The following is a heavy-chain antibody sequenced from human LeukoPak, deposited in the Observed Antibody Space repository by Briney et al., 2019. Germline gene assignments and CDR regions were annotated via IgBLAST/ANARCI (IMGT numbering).Heavy chain of an antibody. D-gene: IGHD4-11*01. V-gene: IGHV3-21*01. CDR3: ATDLHTVTNFFWYVDL. Sequence: GGSLTLSCAASGFTSNHYSMNCVRQAPGKGLEWVSSISSSSSYIYYADSVKGRFTISRDNAKNSLYLQMSSLRAEDTAVYYCATDLHTVTNFFWYVDLWGRGTLVTVSS. J-gene: IGHJ2*01. CDR2: ISSSSSYI. CDR1: GFTSNHYS.